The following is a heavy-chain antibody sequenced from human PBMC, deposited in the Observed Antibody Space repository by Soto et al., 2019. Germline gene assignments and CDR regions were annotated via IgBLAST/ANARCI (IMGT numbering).Heavy chain of an antibody. V-gene: IGHV4-31*03. Sequence: QVQLQESGPGLVKPSQTLSLTCTVSGGSISRGGSYWTWIRQNPGKALEWIGYPYNSVSTYYNPSLQGRVSISVDTSKNQFSLKLPSVTAADTAVYYCARDPAPWGQGTLVTVSS. CDR2: PYNSVST. J-gene: IGHJ5*02. CDR3: ARDPAP. CDR1: GGSISRGGSY.